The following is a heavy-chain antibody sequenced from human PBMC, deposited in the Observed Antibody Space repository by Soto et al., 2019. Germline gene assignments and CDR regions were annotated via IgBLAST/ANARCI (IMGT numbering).Heavy chain of an antibody. CDR1: GSTVGTGY. Sequence: PSETQSLTCPVSGSTVGTGYWSWIRQPPGKGLEWIGFMYYSGSFNYNPSLRSRVTISVDTSKNQFSLKVTSVTADDTAVYFCAKSYYDTTGFAVDPWGQGTLVTVSS. V-gene: IGHV4-59*02. CDR2: MYYSGSF. D-gene: IGHD3-22*01. J-gene: IGHJ5*02. CDR3: AKSYYDTTGFAVDP.